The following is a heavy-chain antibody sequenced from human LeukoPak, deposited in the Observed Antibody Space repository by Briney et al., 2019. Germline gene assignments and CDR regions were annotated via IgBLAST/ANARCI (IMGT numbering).Heavy chain of an antibody. Sequence: PSGTLSLTCAVSGGSISSSNWWSWVRQPPGKGLEWIGEVYHSGDTNYNPSLKSRVTISADKSNNQFSLRLSSVTAADTAVYYCARRGTVTTERFDYWGQGTLVTVSS. CDR2: VYHSGDT. D-gene: IGHD4-11*01. V-gene: IGHV4-4*02. CDR3: ARRGTVTTERFDY. J-gene: IGHJ4*02. CDR1: GGSISSSNW.